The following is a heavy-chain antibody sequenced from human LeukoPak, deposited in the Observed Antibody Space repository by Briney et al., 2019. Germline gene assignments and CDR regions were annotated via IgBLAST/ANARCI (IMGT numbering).Heavy chain of an antibody. V-gene: IGHV1-69*04. CDR2: IIPIFGIA. J-gene: IGHJ5*02. CDR1: GYTFTSYG. Sequence: ASVKVSCKASGYTFTSYGISWVRQAPGQGLEWMGRIIPIFGIANYAQKFQGRVTITADKSTSTAYMELSSLRSEDTAVYYCARGPRSTPNWFDPWGQGTLVTVSS. CDR3: ARGPRSTPNWFDP.